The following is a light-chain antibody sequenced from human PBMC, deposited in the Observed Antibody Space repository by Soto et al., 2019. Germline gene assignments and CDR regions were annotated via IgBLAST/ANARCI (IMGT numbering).Light chain of an antibody. Sequence: ETVITQSPTTLSVSPGDRVTLSCRASQTVHTNLAWFQQKPGQAPKLLIYGASTRDTGVPARFTGSGSGTEFTLTISSLQSEDFAVYFCHQYNNWPPWTFGQGTKVDIK. J-gene: IGKJ1*01. V-gene: IGKV3-15*01. CDR1: QTVHTN. CDR2: GAS. CDR3: HQYNNWPPWT.